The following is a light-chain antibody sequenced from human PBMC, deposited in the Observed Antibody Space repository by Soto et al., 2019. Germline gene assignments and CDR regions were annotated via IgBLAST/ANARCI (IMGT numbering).Light chain of an antibody. Sequence: EIVLTQSPGTLSLSPGEGATLSCRASQSVRSNYLAWYQQKPGQAPRLLIYGASSRATGIPDRFSGSGSGTDFTLTISRLEPEDFAVYYCQHYGGSPLYTFGKGTKLEIK. CDR3: QHYGGSPLYT. CDR2: GAS. V-gene: IGKV3-20*01. J-gene: IGKJ2*01. CDR1: QSVRSNY.